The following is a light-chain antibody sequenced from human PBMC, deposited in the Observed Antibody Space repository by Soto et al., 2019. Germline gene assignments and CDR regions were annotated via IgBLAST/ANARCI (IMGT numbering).Light chain of an antibody. J-gene: IGLJ1*01. CDR2: EVS. CDR1: SSDVGGYNY. V-gene: IGLV2-14*01. CDR3: SSYTGSSTYV. Sequence: QSALTQPASVSGSPGQSITISCTGTSSDVGGYNYVPWYQQHPGKAPKLMIYEVSNRPSGVSNRFSGSKSGNTASLTISGLQAEDEADYYCSSYTGSSTYVFGKGTKLTVL.